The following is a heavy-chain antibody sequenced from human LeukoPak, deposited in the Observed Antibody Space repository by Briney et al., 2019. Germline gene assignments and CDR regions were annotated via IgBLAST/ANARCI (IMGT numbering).Heavy chain of an antibody. CDR3: ARVPRITIFGVVTGNDNWFDP. V-gene: IGHV1-2*02. D-gene: IGHD3-3*01. Sequence: GASVTVSCKASGYTFTGYYMHWVRQAPGQGLEWMGWINPNSGGTNYAQKFQGRVTMTRDTSISTAYMELSRLRSDDTAVYYCARVPRITIFGVVTGNDNWFDPWGQGTLVTVSS. CDR2: INPNSGGT. CDR1: GYTFTGYY. J-gene: IGHJ5*02.